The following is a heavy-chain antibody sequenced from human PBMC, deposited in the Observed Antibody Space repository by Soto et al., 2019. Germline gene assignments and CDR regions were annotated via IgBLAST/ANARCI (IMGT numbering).Heavy chain of an antibody. CDR1: GGSFNSGAYY. Sequence: QVQLQESGPGLVKPSQTLSLTCTVSGGSFNSGAYYWGWIRRHPGKGLEWIGYLSYRGTTYYSPSIKSRLTMSLDTSKNQFSLKLNSVTDADTAVYYCARVSATGTRWFGPWGPGTLVTVSS. D-gene: IGHD6-13*01. CDR3: ARVSATGTRWFGP. J-gene: IGHJ5*02. V-gene: IGHV4-31*03. CDR2: LSYRGTT.